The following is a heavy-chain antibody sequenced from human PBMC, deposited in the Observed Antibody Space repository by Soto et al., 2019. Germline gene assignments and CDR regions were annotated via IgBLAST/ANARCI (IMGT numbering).Heavy chain of an antibody. V-gene: IGHV4-30-4*01. CDR1: GGSISSGDYY. Sequence: PSETLSLTCTVSGGSISSGDYYWSWIRQPPGKGLEWIGYIYYSGSTYYNPSLKSRVTISVDTSKNQFSLKLSSVTAADTAVYYCARASPAVATRDFDYWGQGTLVTVSS. D-gene: IGHD5-12*01. CDR2: IYYSGST. CDR3: ARASPAVATRDFDY. J-gene: IGHJ4*02.